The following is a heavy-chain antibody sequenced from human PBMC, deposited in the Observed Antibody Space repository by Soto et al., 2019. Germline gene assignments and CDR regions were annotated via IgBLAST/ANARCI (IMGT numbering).Heavy chain of an antibody. Sequence: SETLSLTCTVSGGSISSYCWSWIRQPPGKGLEWIGYIYYSGSTNYNPSLKSRVTISVDTSKNQFSLKLSSVTAADTAVYYCARDNGVAVAGSGYYYGMDVWGQGTTVTVS. J-gene: IGHJ6*02. CDR3: ARDNGVAVAGSGYYYGMDV. D-gene: IGHD6-19*01. V-gene: IGHV4-59*01. CDR2: IYYSGST. CDR1: GGSISSYC.